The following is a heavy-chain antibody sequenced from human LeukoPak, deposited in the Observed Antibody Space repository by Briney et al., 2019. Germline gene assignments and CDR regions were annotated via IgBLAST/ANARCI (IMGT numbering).Heavy chain of an antibody. CDR2: ISYDGSNK. CDR1: GFTFSSYS. V-gene: IGHV3-30*18. D-gene: IGHD1-26*01. Sequence: GGSLRLSCAASGFTFSSYSMNWVRQAPGKGLEWVAVISYDGSNKYYADSVKGRFTISRDNSKNTLYLQMNSLRAEDTAVFFCAKSRGTYFLYFDYWGPGTLVSVSS. J-gene: IGHJ4*02. CDR3: AKSRGTYFLYFDY.